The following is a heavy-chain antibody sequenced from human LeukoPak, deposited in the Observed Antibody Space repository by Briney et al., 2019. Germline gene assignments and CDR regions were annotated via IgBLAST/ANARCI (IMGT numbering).Heavy chain of an antibody. CDR1: GGSFSNYY. D-gene: IGHD1-14*01. CDR3: ARQPPQYYGMDV. J-gene: IGHJ6*02. CDR2: IYTSGST. Sequence: SETLSLTCTVSGGSFSNYYWSWIRQPPGKGLEWIGRIYTSGSTTYNPSVKSRVTMSVDTSNNQFSLKLTSVTAADTAVYYCARQPPQYYGMDVWGQGTTVTVSS. V-gene: IGHV4-4*07.